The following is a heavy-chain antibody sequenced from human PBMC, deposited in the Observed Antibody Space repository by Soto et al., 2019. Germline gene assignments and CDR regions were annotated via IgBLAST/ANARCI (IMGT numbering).Heavy chain of an antibody. V-gene: IGHV4-39*01. D-gene: IGHD3-22*01. Sequence: QLQLQESGPGLVKPSETLSLTCTVSGGSISSSSYYWGWIRQPPGKGLEWIGSIYYSGSTYYNPSRKSRVTISVDTSKNQFPLKLSSVTAADTAVYYCARHKYPSSGPSAYWGQGTLVTVSS. CDR2: IYYSGST. CDR1: GGSISSSSYY. J-gene: IGHJ4*02. CDR3: ARHKYPSSGPSAY.